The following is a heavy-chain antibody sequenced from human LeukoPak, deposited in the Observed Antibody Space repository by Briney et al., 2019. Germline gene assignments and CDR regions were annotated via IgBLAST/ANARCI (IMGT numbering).Heavy chain of an antibody. D-gene: IGHD6-19*01. CDR1: GFTFTTYS. CDR3: AKNPNRSGWYQDY. Sequence: GGSLRLSCVASGFTFTTYSMTWVRQTREKGLEWVAAISASGGSYYADSVKGRFTISRDNPKNTLYLQLNNLGADDTAVYYCAKNPNRSGWYQDYWGQGALVIVSS. J-gene: IGHJ4*02. V-gene: IGHV3-23*01. CDR2: ISASGGS.